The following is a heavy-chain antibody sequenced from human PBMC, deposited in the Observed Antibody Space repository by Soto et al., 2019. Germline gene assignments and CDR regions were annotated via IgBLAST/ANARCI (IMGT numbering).Heavy chain of an antibody. D-gene: IGHD6-19*01. CDR2: ISGSGGST. V-gene: IGHV3-23*01. J-gene: IGHJ4*02. CDR3: AKGSRSSGSFDY. Sequence: GGSLRLSCAASGFTFSSYAMSWVRQAPGKGLEWVSAISGSGGSTYYADSVKGRFTISRDNSRNTLYLQMNSLRAEDTAVYYCAKGSRSSGSFDYWGQGTLVTVSS. CDR1: GFTFSSYA.